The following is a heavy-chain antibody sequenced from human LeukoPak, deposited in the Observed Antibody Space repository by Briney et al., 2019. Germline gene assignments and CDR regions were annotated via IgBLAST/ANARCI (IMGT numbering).Heavy chain of an antibody. CDR1: GYSISSGYY. D-gene: IGHD3-16*01. J-gene: IGHJ4*02. V-gene: IGHV4-38-2*02. CDR2: IYHSGST. CDR3: ARLHLTGLVDY. Sequence: SETLSLTCTVSGYSISSGYYWGWIRQPPGKGLDWIGPIYHSGSTYYNPSLKSRVTISVDTSKNQLSLNQSSVTAADTAVYYCARLHLTGLVDYWGQGTLVTVSS.